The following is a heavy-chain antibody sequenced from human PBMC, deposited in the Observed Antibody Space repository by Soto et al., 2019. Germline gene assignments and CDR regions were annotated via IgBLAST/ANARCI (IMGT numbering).Heavy chain of an antibody. Sequence: GGSLRLSCVVSGFTLSGSAMNWVRQASGGGLEWLGQNRSKTHNYATKYAASVKGRFTISRDEAKNTAYLHMNSLKIEDTAVYYCAMNYLRYFDWQTGFDPWGQGTPVTVSS. V-gene: IGHV3-73*01. CDR3: AMNYLRYFDWQTGFDP. CDR1: GFTLSGSA. CDR2: NRSKTHNYAT. D-gene: IGHD3-9*01. J-gene: IGHJ5*02.